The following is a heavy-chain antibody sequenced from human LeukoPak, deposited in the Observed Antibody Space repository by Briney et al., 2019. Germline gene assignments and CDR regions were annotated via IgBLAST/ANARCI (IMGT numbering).Heavy chain of an antibody. Sequence: SETLSLTCAVYGGSFSGYYWSWIRQPPGKGLEWIGEINHSGSTNYNPSLKSRVTISVDTSKNQFSLKLSSVTAADTAVYYCARRVWGSYRWGLDYWGQGTLVTVSS. V-gene: IGHV4-34*01. CDR2: INHSGST. D-gene: IGHD3-16*02. CDR3: ARRVWGSYRWGLDY. J-gene: IGHJ4*02. CDR1: GGSFSGYY.